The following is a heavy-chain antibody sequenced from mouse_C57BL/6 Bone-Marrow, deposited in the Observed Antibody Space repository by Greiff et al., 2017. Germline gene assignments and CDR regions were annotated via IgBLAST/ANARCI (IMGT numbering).Heavy chain of an antibody. Sequence: VQLQQSGAELVRPGTSVKVSCKASGYAFTNYLIEWVKQRPGQGLEWIGVINPGSGGTNYNEKFKGKATLTADKSSSTAYMQLSSLTSEDSAVYFGARSYYYGSPQFAYWGQGTLVTVS. CDR2: INPGSGGT. CDR1: GYAFTNYL. J-gene: IGHJ3*01. V-gene: IGHV1-54*01. CDR3: ARSYYYGSPQFAY. D-gene: IGHD1-1*01.